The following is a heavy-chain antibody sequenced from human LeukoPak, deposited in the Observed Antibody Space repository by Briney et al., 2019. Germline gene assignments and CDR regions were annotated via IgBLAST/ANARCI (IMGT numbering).Heavy chain of an antibody. D-gene: IGHD4-17*01. CDR3: AAELYGVYTDCCTFHL. Sequence: GASVKVSCKTSGFTFSTSAVQWVRQARGQRLEWIGGIIVGSGATNYAQSLQGRFTITRDMSTNTAYMELSSLGSEDSAVYYCAAELYGVYTDCCTFHLWGQGTLVTVSS. CDR2: IIVGSGAT. J-gene: IGHJ3*01. V-gene: IGHV1-58*01. CDR1: GFTFSTSA.